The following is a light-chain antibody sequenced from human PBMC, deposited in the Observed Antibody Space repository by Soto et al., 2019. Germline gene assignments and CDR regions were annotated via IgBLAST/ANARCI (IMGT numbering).Light chain of an antibody. CDR2: DNT. J-gene: IGLJ2*01. Sequence: QSVLTQPPSVSAAPGQKVTISCSGSSSNIGNNYVSWYQQLPGTAPKLLIYDNTKRPSGIPARFSGSKSGTSATLGITGLQTGDEADYFCGTWDSSLSAVVFGGGTKVTVL. V-gene: IGLV1-51*01. CDR1: SSNIGNNY. CDR3: GTWDSSLSAVV.